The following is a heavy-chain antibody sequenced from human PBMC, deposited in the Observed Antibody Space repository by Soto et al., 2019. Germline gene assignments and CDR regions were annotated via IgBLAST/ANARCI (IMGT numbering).Heavy chain of an antibody. D-gene: IGHD3-3*01. CDR2: MNPNSGNT. CDR3: ARGQHYYDFWSGYYINWFDP. J-gene: IGHJ5*02. V-gene: IGHV1-8*01. Sequence: ASVKVSCKASGYTFTSYDINWVRQANGQGLEWMGWMNPNSGNTGYAQKFQGRVTMTRNTSISTAYMELSSLRSEDTAVYYCARGQHYYDFWSGYYINWFDPWGQGTLVTVSS. CDR1: GYTFTSYD.